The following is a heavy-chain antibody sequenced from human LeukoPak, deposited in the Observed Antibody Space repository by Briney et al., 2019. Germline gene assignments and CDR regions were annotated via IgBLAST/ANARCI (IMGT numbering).Heavy chain of an antibody. CDR3: ARGLPGV. CDR2: FYPGGTILSSGST. J-gene: IGHJ6*02. Sequence: SETLSLTCTVSVDSVTVDYYWGWVRQSPGKGLEWVGSFYPGGTILSSGSTYYNPSLKSRVTISVDTSKNQLSLRLNSVTATDTAVYYCARGLPGVWGQGTSVTVSS. CDR1: VDSVTVDYY. D-gene: IGHD3/OR15-3a*01. V-gene: IGHV4-38-2*02.